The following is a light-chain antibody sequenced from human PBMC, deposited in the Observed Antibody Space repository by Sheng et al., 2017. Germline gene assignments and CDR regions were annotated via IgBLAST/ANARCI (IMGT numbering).Light chain of an antibody. J-gene: IGLJ2*01. CDR1: SNDLGAYEY. Sequence: QSALTQPPSASGSPGQSVTISCTGTSNDLGAYEYVSWFQQHPGKAPTVLIYEVFKRPSAVPDRFSGSKSGNTASLTVSDLQAEDEADYYCSSYGGNNDVLFGGGTKLTVL. CDR2: EVF. CDR3: SSYGGNNDVL. V-gene: IGLV2-8*01.